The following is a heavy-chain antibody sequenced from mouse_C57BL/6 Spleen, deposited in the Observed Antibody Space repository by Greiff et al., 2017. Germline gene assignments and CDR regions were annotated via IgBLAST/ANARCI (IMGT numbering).Heavy chain of an antibody. CDR1: GYTFTSYW. V-gene: IGHV1S127*01. J-gene: IGHJ1*03. Sequence: QVQLQQSGAVLVKPGASVKVSCKTSGYTFTSYWMHWVKQRPGQGLEWIGTIHPADSDTNYNHKFKGKATLTAVTSSSTAYMQLSSLTCEDSAVYYCTRCDGAGCAGRGTGT. CDR3: TRCDGAGCAG. D-gene: IGHD2-3*01. CDR2: IHPADSDT.